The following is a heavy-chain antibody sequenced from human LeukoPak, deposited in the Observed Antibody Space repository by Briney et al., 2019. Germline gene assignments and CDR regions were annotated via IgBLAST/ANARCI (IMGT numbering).Heavy chain of an antibody. CDR2: ISGSADYT. J-gene: IGHJ4*02. V-gene: IGHV3-23*01. D-gene: IGHD4-17*01. Sequence: GASLRLSCAASGFTFSNHAMTWVRQAPGKGLEWVSSISGSADYTYYGDSVKGRFTISRDNSKNTLYLQMNSLRAEDTAVYYCAKDPGGDYVFYYFDYWGQGTLVTVSS. CDR1: GFTFSNHA. CDR3: AKDPGGDYVFYYFDY.